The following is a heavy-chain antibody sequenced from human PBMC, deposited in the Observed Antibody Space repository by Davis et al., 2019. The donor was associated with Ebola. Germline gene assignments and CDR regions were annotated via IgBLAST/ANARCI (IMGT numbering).Heavy chain of an antibody. V-gene: IGHV1-18*01. Sequence: AASVKVSCKASGGTFSSYAISWVRQAPGQGLEWMGWISAYNGNTNYAQKFQGRVTMTRDTSISTAYMELSRLTSDDTAVYYCANSITVAAQANFDYWGQGIVVTVSS. CDR2: ISAYNGNT. CDR3: ANSITVAAQANFDY. D-gene: IGHD3-10*01. J-gene: IGHJ4*02. CDR1: GGTFSSYA.